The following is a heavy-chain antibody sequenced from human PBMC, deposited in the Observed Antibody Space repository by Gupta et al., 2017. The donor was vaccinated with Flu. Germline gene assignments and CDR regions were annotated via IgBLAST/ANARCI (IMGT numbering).Heavy chain of an antibody. CDR3: ARDLDYLSSLDY. D-gene: IGHD4/OR15-4a*01. CDR2: INSDRSTT. CDR1: GFTLSSYW. V-gene: IGHV3-74*01. J-gene: IGHJ4*02. Sequence: EVQLVDSGGGVVQPGGSLTLSCAASGFTLSSYWMHWVRQAPGEGLVCVSRINSDRSTTGNADSVQGRFTISRDNAKNTLYLQMNGLRAEDTAVYYCARDLDYLSSLDYWGQGTLVTGSA.